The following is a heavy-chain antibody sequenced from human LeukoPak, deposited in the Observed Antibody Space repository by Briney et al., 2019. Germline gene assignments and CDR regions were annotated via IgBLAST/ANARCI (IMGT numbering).Heavy chain of an antibody. J-gene: IGHJ5*02. D-gene: IGHD4-11*01. V-gene: IGHV1-18*01. CDR1: GYTFTSYG. Sequence: VASVKASCKASGYTFTSYGISWVRQAPGQGLEWMGWISDYNGNTNYAQKLQGRVTMTTDTSTSTAYMELRSLRSDDTAVYYCARDLYRDSLPVSWFDPWGQGTLVTVSS. CDR3: ARDLYRDSLPVSWFDP. CDR2: ISDYNGNT.